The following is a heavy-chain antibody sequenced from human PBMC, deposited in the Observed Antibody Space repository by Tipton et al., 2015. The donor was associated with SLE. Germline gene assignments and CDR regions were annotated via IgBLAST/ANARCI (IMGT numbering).Heavy chain of an antibody. V-gene: IGHV4-4*07. D-gene: IGHD3-16*01. Sequence: TLSLTCTVSGGSISSYYWSWIRQPAGKGLEWIGRIYYSGSTNYNPSLKSRVTISVDTSKNQFSLKLSSVTAADTAVYYCARVEGGIPFYYYYYMDVWGKGTTVTVSS. CDR2: IYYSGST. CDR3: ARVEGGIPFYYYYYMDV. CDR1: GGSISSYY. J-gene: IGHJ6*03.